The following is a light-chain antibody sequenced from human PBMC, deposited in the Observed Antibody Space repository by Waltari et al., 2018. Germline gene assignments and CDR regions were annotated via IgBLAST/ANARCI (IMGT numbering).Light chain of an antibody. J-gene: IGLJ2*01. V-gene: IGLV2-23*02. CDR1: SSDVGTYKR. CDR3: SSYAGSSKGV. Sequence: QSALTPPASVSGSPGQSITISCTGTSSDVGTYKRFSWYQQRPGKAPKRMIYAVSKRPSGVSDRFSGSKSGDMASLTISGLQPEDEAEYFCSSYAGSSKGVFGGGTKVTVL. CDR2: AVS.